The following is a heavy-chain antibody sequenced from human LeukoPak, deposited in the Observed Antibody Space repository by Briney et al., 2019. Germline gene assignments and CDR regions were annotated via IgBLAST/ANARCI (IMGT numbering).Heavy chain of an antibody. CDR3: ARAFSSPLYCGGDCYSYYFDY. CDR1: GFTFSSYS. Sequence: GGSLRLSCAASGFTFSSYSMNWVRQAPGKGLEWVSSISSSSYIYYADSVKGRFTISRDNAKNSLYLQMNSLRAEDTAVYYCARAFSSPLYCGGDCYSYYFDYWGQGTLVTVSS. V-gene: IGHV3-21*01. D-gene: IGHD2-21*02. J-gene: IGHJ4*02. CDR2: ISSSSYI.